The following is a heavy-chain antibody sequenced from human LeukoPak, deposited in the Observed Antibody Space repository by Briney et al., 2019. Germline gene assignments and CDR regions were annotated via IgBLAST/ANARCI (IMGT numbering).Heavy chain of an antibody. CDR3: ARLPYYYDSSGYRDY. J-gene: IGHJ4*02. D-gene: IGHD3-22*01. V-gene: IGHV4-59*08. CDR1: GGSLSSYY. Sequence: SETLSLTCTVSGGSLSSYYWSWIRQPPGKGLEWMGYLYYRGGTNQNPPLKSRVTISVDTSKNQFSLKLSSVTAADTAVYYCARLPYYYDSSGYRDYWGQGTLVTVSS. CDR2: LYYRGGT.